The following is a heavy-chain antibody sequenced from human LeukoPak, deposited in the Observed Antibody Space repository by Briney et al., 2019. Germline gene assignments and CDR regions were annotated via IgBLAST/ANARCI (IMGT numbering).Heavy chain of an antibody. V-gene: IGHV3-30*02. Sequence: QPGGSLRLSCAASGFTFSSYGMHWVRQAPGKGLEWVAFIRYDGSNKYYADSVKGRFTISRDNSKNTLYLQMTSLRAEDTAVYYCAKGQDYDFWSGYYSAVDYWGQGTLVTVSS. CDR3: AKGQDYDFWSGYYSAVDY. D-gene: IGHD3-3*01. CDR1: GFTFSSYG. J-gene: IGHJ4*02. CDR2: IRYDGSNK.